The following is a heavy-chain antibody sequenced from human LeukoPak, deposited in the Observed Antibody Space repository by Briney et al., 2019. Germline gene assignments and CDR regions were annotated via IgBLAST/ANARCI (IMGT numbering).Heavy chain of an antibody. CDR2: IYYSGST. CDR1: GVSISSYY. CDR3: ARGPLMVRGVMGFDY. V-gene: IGHV4-59*12. D-gene: IGHD3-10*01. J-gene: IGHJ4*02. Sequence: SETLSLTCTVSGVSISSYYWSWLRQPPGKGLEWIGYIYYSGSTNYNPSLKSRVAISVDTSKNQFSLKLSSVTAADTAVYYCARGPLMVRGVMGFDYWGQGTLVTVSS.